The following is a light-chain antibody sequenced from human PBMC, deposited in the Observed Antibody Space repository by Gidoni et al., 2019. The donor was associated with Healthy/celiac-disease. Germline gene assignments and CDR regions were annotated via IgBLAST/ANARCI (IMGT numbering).Light chain of an antibody. CDR2: DAS. Sequence: AIRMTLSSSSFSASTGDRVTISCRASQGISSYLAWYQQKPGKAPKLLIYDASTLQSGVPSRFSRRGSWTAFTLTISCLQSEDFATYYCQQYYSYPLTFGQGTKLEIK. V-gene: IGKV1-8*01. CDR3: QQYYSYPLT. J-gene: IGKJ2*01. CDR1: QGISSY.